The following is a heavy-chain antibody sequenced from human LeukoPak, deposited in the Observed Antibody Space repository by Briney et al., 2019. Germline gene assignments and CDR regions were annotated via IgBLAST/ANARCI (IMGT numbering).Heavy chain of an antibody. Sequence: GRSLRLSCAASGFAFSSYAMHWVRQAPGKGLEWVAVISYDGSNKYYADSVKGRFTISRDNSKNTLYLQMNSLRAEDTAVYYCAREQGLHDAFDIWGQGTMVTVSS. CDR2: ISYDGSNK. CDR1: GFAFSSYA. J-gene: IGHJ3*02. D-gene: IGHD4-11*01. V-gene: IGHV3-30-3*01. CDR3: AREQGLHDAFDI.